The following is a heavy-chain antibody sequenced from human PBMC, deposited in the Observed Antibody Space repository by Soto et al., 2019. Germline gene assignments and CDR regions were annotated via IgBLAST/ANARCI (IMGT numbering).Heavy chain of an antibody. J-gene: IGHJ6*02. Sequence: WSLRLFCAASGFAFGCYGMHWFRQAQGKGLEWGAVISYDGSNKYYADSVKGRFTIPRDNSKNTLYLQMNSLRAEDTDVYYCAKDQDIVLVQAAQTNYYYYGMDVWGQGTTVTVSS. V-gene: IGHV3-30*18. CDR2: ISYDGSNK. CDR3: AKDQDIVLVQAAQTNYYYYGMDV. D-gene: IGHD2-2*01. CDR1: GFAFGCYG.